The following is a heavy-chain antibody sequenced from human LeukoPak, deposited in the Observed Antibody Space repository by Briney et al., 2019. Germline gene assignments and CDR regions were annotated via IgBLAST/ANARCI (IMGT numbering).Heavy chain of an antibody. CDR1: GFNLNSYM. Sequence: PGGSLRLSCAASGFNLNSYMLNWVRQAPGKGLEWVSAISGSGGSTYYADSVKGRFTISRDNSKNTLYLQMNSLRAEDTAVYYCAKLTDSSGYSLDYWGQGTLVTVSS. J-gene: IGHJ4*02. CDR2: ISGSGGST. CDR3: AKLTDSSGYSLDY. D-gene: IGHD3-22*01. V-gene: IGHV3-23*01.